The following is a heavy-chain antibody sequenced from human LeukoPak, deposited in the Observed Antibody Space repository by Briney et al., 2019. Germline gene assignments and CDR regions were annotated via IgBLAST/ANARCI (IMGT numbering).Heavy chain of an antibody. J-gene: IGHJ4*02. V-gene: IGHV4-61*02. Sequence: PSQTLSLTCTVSGDSISSGSSYWSWIRQPAGKGLEWIGRIYISGSTNYNPSLKSRVTISVDTSKNQFSLKLSSVTAADTAVYYCGREVYFFDSGLRDYFDYWGQGTLVTVSS. CDR1: GDSISSGSSY. CDR3: GREVYFFDSGLRDYFDY. D-gene: IGHD3-22*01. CDR2: IYISGST.